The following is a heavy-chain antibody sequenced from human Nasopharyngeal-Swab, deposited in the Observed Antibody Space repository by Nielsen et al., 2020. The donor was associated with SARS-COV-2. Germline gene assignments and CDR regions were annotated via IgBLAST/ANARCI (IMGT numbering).Heavy chain of an antibody. CDR2: INHSGST. J-gene: IGHJ6*02. CDR1: GGSFSGYY. CDR3: ARFLCLRVLGGYDGGYYYYCMDV. V-gene: IGHV4-34*01. D-gene: IGHD5-12*01. Sequence: GSLRLSCAVYGGSFSGYYWSWIRQPPGKGLEWIGEINHSGSTNYNPSLKSRVTISVDTSKNQFSLKLSSVTAADTAVYYCARFLCLRVLGGYDGGYYYYCMDVWGQGTTVTVSS.